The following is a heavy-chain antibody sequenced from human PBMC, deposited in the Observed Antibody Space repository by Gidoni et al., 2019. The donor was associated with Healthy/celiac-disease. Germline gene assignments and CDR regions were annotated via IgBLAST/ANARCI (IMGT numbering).Heavy chain of an antibody. Sequence: QVQLAQSGAAVKTPGFSVKVSCKASGGTSSSYPLRRVRQAPGQGLEWMRRIIPVHGTANYAQKVHGRVTITSDKSTSRAYMELSSLRSEDTAVYYCARDLYSPVATKSKGADAFDIWGQGTMVTVSS. D-gene: IGHD5-12*01. CDR3: ARDLYSPVATKSKGADAFDI. CDR1: GGTSSSYP. J-gene: IGHJ3*02. V-gene: IGHV1-69*08. CDR2: IIPVHGTA.